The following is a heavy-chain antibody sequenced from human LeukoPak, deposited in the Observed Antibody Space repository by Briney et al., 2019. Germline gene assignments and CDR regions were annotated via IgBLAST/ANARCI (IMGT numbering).Heavy chain of an antibody. CDR2: IWYDGSNK. V-gene: IGHV3-33*01. CDR3: ARAYSSSWYYHFDY. D-gene: IGHD6-13*01. CDR1: GFTFSSYG. J-gene: IGHJ4*02. Sequence: GGSLRLSCAAPGFTFSSYGMHWVRQAPGKGLEWVAVIWYDGSNKYYADSVKGRFTISRDNSKNTLYLQMNSLRAEDTAVYYCARAYSSSWYYHFDYWGQGTLVTVSS.